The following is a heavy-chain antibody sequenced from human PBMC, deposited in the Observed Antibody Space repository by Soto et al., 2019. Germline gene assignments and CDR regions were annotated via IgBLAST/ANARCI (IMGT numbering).Heavy chain of an antibody. V-gene: IGHV1-69*13. J-gene: IGHJ4*02. Sequence: SVKVSCKASGGTFSSYAISWVRQAPGQGLEWMGGIIPIFGTANYAQKFQGRATITADESTSTAYMELSSLRSEDTAVYYCARSEQWLVLGRYYFDYWGQGTLVTGSS. CDR2: IIPIFGTA. CDR3: ARSEQWLVLGRYYFDY. CDR1: GGTFSSYA. D-gene: IGHD6-19*01.